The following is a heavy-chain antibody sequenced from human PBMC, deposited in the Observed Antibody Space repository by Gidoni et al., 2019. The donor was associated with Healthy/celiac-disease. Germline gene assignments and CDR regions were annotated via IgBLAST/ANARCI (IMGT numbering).Heavy chain of an antibody. CDR1: GGSISSSSYY. V-gene: IGHV4-39*01. CDR3: ARGWSGDYGFDY. CDR2: IYYSGST. Sequence: QLQLQESGPGLVKPSETLSLTCTVSGGSISSSSYYWGWIRQPPGKGLEWIGSIYYSGSTYYNPSLKSRVTISVDTSKNQFSLKLSSVTAADTAVYYCARGWSGDYGFDYWGQGTLVTVSS. J-gene: IGHJ4*02. D-gene: IGHD2-21*02.